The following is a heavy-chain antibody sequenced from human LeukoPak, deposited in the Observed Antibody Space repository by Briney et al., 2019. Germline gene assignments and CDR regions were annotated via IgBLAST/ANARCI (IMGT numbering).Heavy chain of an antibody. V-gene: IGHV4-34*01. Sequence: SETLSLTCAVYGGSLSGYYWSWIRQPPGKGLEWIGEINHSGSTNYNPSLKSRVTISVDTSKNQFSLKLSSVTAADTAVYYCASTDGDYHADNYWGQGTLVTVSS. CDR2: INHSGST. CDR1: GGSLSGYY. J-gene: IGHJ4*02. D-gene: IGHD4-17*01. CDR3: ASTDGDYHADNY.